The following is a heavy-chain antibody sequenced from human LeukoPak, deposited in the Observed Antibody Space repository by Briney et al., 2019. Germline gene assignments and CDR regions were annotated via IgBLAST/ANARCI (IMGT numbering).Heavy chain of an antibody. CDR1: WYSFPNNW. V-gene: IGHV5-51*01. CDR3: ARRKGDGYYSPFDY. Sequence: GDSLKISWKSSWYSFPNNWHDLVRQMPGEGLEWMGIIYPADSDTRYSPSLQGQVTISADKSINTAYLQWTSLKASDTAMYYCARRKGDGYYSPFDYWGQGTLVTVSS. CDR2: IYPADSDT. J-gene: IGHJ4*02. D-gene: IGHD5-24*01.